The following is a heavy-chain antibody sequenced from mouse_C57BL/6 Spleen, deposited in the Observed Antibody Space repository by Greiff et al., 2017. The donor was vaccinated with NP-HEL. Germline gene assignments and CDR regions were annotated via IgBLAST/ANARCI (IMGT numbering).Heavy chain of an antibody. J-gene: IGHJ3*01. D-gene: IGHD2-5*01. Sequence: DVKLVESGGGLVKPGGSLKLSCAASGFTFSSYAMSWVRQTPEKRLEWVATISDGGSYTYYPDNVKGRVTISRDNAKNNLYLQMSHLKSEDTAMYYCARDYSNLWFAYWGQGTLVTVSA. CDR2: ISDGGSYT. V-gene: IGHV5-4*01. CDR1: GFTFSSYA. CDR3: ARDYSNLWFAY.